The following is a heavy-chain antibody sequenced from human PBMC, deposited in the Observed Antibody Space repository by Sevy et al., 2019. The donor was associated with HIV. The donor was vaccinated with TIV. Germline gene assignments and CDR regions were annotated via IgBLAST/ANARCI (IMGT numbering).Heavy chain of an antibody. CDR3: AKDHIAVVVDAFDI. D-gene: IGHD2-21*01. CDR2: IRGSGGSP. J-gene: IGHJ3*02. V-gene: IGHV3-23*01. CDR1: GFTMRNHV. Sequence: EGSLRLSCAASGFTMRNHVMSWVRQAPGKELEWVSTIRGSGGSPYYADSVKGRFTISRDNSKNSLYLQMNSLRAEDTAVYYCAKDHIAVVVDAFDIWGQGTMVTVSS.